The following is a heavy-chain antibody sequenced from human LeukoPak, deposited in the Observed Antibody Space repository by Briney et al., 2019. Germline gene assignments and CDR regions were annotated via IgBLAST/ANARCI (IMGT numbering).Heavy chain of an antibody. CDR1: GDSISGDY. J-gene: IGHJ6*03. CDR3: ARARPQDYATSYMDV. D-gene: IGHD1-26*01. Sequence: SDSLSLTCNVSGDSISGDYWSWIRQTPGKGLEWIGFIFHSGTTDYNPSLQSRATISIDTSRKSFSLKLLSVTAADTAVDYCARARPQDYATSYMDVWGTGATVTVSS. CDR2: IFHSGTT. V-gene: IGHV4-59*08.